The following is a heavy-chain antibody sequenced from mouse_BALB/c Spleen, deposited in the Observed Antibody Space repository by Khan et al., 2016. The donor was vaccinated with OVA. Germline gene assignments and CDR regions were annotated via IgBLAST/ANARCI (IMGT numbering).Heavy chain of an antibody. J-gene: IGHJ2*01. V-gene: IGHV5-6-3*01. D-gene: IGHD1-1*01. CDR3: ARSAT. CDR1: RSTISSYG. CDR2: IDSIGGTT. Sequence: EVELVESGGGIVQPGGSLKRSCAASRSTISSYGMSSVPQTPDKRLELVATIDSIGGTTDYPASVQRRFTISGDNAKNDLYLQMRSLKSEDAAMYHCARSATGGQGTTLTVSS.